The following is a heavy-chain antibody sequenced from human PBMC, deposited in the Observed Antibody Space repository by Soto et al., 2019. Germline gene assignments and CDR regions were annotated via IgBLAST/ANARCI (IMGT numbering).Heavy chain of an antibody. CDR1: GFTFSSYT. D-gene: IGHD3-10*01. J-gene: IGHJ1*01. CDR3: ASGLGSSRS. Sequence: PGGFLRLSCVASGFTFSSYTMNWVRQTPGRRLEWVAYISSSGSTIYYAESVKGRFTVSRDNAKSSLYLQMDGLRDEDTAVYYCASGLGSSRSWGQGSRVTVSS. V-gene: IGHV3-48*02. CDR2: ISSSGSTI.